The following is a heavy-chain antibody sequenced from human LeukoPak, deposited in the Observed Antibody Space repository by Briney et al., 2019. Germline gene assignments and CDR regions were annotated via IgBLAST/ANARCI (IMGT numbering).Heavy chain of an antibody. D-gene: IGHD3-10*01. CDR2: INHSGST. V-gene: IGHV4-34*01. J-gene: IGHJ4*02. Sequence: SETLSLTCAVYGGSFSGYYWSWIRQPPGKGLEWIGEINHSGSTNYNPSLKSRVTISVDTSKNQFSLKLSSVTAADTAVYYCARHRGYYYGSGSHYYFDYWGQGTLVTVSS. CDR3: ARHRGYYYGSGSHYYFDY. CDR1: GGSFSGYY.